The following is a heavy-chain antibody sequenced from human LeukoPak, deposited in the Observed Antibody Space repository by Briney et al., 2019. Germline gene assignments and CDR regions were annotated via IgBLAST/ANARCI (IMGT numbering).Heavy chain of an antibody. J-gene: IGHJ4*02. CDR3: ANYNGDYLDY. CDR1: GFTFSSYW. V-gene: IGHV3-74*01. D-gene: IGHD5-24*01. CDR2: INSDGSTT. Sequence: PGGSLRLSCAASGFTFSSYWMHWVRQAPGKGLVWVSGINSDGSTTNYADSVKGRFTISRDNARNTLYLQMNSLRAEDTAVYYCANYNGDYLDYWGLGTLVAVSS.